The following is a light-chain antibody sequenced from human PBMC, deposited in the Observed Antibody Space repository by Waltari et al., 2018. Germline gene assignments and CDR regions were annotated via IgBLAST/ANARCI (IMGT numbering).Light chain of an antibody. J-gene: IGLJ3*02. CDR2: GST. CDR1: TGAVAGDFY. Sequence: QTVVTQEPSLTVSPGGTVTLTCASSTGAVAGDFYPSWFQQMPGQAPRALIFGSTNKYSWNPARFSGALLGGKAALTLAGAQREDEADYYCLLHFGGDQLVFGGGTKLTVL. V-gene: IGLV7-43*01. CDR3: LLHFGGDQLV.